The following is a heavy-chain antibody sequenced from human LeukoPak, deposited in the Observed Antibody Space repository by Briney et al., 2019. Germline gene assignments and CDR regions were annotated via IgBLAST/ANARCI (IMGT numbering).Heavy chain of an antibody. J-gene: IGHJ4*02. CDR3: ARDPKDDTSGYYYFDY. V-gene: IGHV1-46*01. Sequence: ASVKVSCKASGYTFTKYYIHWVRQAPGQGLEWMGIINPHGGSTIYSQKFQGRVAMTRDMSTSTAYMQLSSLRSEDTALYYCARDPKDDTSGYYYFDYWGQGTLVTVSS. CDR2: INPHGGST. D-gene: IGHD3-22*01. CDR1: GYTFTKYY.